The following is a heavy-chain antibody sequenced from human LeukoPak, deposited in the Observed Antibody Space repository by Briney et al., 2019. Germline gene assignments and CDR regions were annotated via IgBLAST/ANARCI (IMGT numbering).Heavy chain of an antibody. CDR1: GGTFSSHA. Sequence: SVKVSCKASGGTFSSHAISWVRQAPGQGLEWMGGIIPIFGTANYAQKFQGRVTITADESTSTAYMELRSLRSDDTAVYYCARDRAAAANWFDPWGQGTLVTVSS. V-gene: IGHV1-69*01. CDR3: ARDRAAAANWFDP. CDR2: IIPIFGTA. D-gene: IGHD6-13*01. J-gene: IGHJ5*02.